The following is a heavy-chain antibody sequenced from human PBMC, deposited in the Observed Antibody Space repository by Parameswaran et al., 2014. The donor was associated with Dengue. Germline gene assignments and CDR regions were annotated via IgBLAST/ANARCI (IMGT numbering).Heavy chain of an antibody. CDR3: TTGGYEAAPFDY. J-gene: IGHJ4*02. V-gene: IGHV3-15*01. D-gene: IGHD5-12*01. CDR2: IKSKTDGGTT. Sequence: RWIRQPPGKGLEWVGRIKSKTDGGTTDYAAPVKGRFTISRDDSKNTLYLQMNSLKTEDTAVYYCTTGGYEAAPFDYWGQGTLVTVSS.